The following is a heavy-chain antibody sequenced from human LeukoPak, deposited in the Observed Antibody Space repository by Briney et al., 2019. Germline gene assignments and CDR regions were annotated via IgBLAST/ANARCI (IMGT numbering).Heavy chain of an antibody. CDR1: GFTFSSYG. Sequence: GGSLRLSCAASGFTFSSYGMHWVRQAPGKGLEWVALISYDGNIESYADSVKGRFTISRDNSKNTLYLQMNSLRVEDTAVYYCARGKSGIFGVVISRYYYGMDVWGQGTTVTVSS. CDR2: ISYDGNIE. V-gene: IGHV3-30*19. CDR3: ARGKSGIFGVVISRYYYGMDV. J-gene: IGHJ6*02. D-gene: IGHD3-3*01.